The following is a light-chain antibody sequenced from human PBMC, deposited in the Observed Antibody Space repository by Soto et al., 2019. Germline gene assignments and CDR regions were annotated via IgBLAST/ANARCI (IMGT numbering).Light chain of an antibody. Sequence: EIVLTQSPATLSLSPGERATLSCRASQSVSSYLAWYQQKPGQAPRLLIYDASNRATGIPARFSGSGSGTDFTLTISSLEPDDFAIYYCQQRSNWPHLTFGGRTKMEIK. V-gene: IGKV3-11*01. CDR1: QSVSSY. J-gene: IGKJ4*01. CDR2: DAS. CDR3: QQRSNWPHLT.